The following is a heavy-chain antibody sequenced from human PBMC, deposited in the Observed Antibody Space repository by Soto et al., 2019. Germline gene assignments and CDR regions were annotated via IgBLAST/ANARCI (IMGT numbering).Heavy chain of an antibody. V-gene: IGHV4-39*01. CDR2: IYYSGST. CDR1: GGSISSSSYY. D-gene: IGHD4-17*01. Sequence: QLQLQESGPGLVKPSETLSLTCAVSGGSISSSSYYWGWIRQPPGKGLEWIGSIYYSGSTYYNPSLKSRVTISVDTSKNQFSLKLSSVTAADTAVYYCASLMPPPSTVRGYWGQGTLVTVSS. CDR3: ASLMPPPSTVRGY. J-gene: IGHJ4*02.